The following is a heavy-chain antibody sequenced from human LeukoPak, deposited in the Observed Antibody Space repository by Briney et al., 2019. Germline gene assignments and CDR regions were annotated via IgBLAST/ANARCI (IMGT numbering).Heavy chain of an antibody. D-gene: IGHD6-13*01. CDR2: INHSGST. J-gene: IGHJ6*02. V-gene: IGHV4-34*01. CDR3: ARLRIAAAGRNYYYYGTDV. CDR1: GGSFSGYY. Sequence: SETLSLTCAVYGGSFSGYYWSWIRQPPGKGLEWIGEINHSGSTNYNPSLKSRVTISVDTSKNQFSLKLSSVTAADTAVYYCARLRIAAAGRNYYYYGTDVWGQGTTVTVSS.